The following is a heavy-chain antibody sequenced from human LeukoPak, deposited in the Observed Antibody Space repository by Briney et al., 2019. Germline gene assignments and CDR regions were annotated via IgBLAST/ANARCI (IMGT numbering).Heavy chain of an antibody. D-gene: IGHD3-16*01. Sequence: GGSLKLSCAASGFTFSGSAMHWVRQASGKGLEWVGRIRSKANSYATAYAASVKGRFTISRDDSKNTAYLQMNSLKTEDTAVYYCTPQSYGYYGMDVWGQGTTVTVSS. CDR2: IRSKANSYAT. J-gene: IGHJ6*02. CDR1: GFTFSGSA. V-gene: IGHV3-73*01. CDR3: TPQSYGYYGMDV.